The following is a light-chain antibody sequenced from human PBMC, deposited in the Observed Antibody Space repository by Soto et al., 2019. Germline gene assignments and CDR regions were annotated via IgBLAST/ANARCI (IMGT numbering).Light chain of an antibody. V-gene: IGKV3D-15*01. J-gene: IGKJ4*01. CDR1: GNVGTN. CDR3: QQYHNWGLS. Sequence: MVMTQSPAALSVSPGERVTLSCRASGNVGTNLAWYPQRPGQPPKLLIYGSSTRATGISATFSGSGSGTEFTLTISSMKSEESAVYYCQQYHNWGLSFGGGTKVEIK. CDR2: GSS.